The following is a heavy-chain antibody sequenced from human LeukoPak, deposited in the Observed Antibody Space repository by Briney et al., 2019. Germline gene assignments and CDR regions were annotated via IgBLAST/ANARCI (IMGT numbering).Heavy chain of an antibody. CDR1: GFTFSSYA. CDR3: ARDLCSSTSCYSLNVGGMDV. J-gene: IGHJ6*02. D-gene: IGHD2-2*01. CDR2: LGRTGEYK. Sequence: GGSLRLSCAASGFTFSSYAMSWVRQAPGKGLEWVAGLGRTGEYKYYADSVKGRFTISRDNSKDTVSLQMNSLRAEDTAVYYCARDLCSSTSCYSLNVGGMDVWGQGTTVTVSS. V-gene: IGHV3-23*01.